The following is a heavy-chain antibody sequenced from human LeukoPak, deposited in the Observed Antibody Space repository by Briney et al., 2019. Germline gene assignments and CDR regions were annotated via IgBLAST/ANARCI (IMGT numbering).Heavy chain of an antibody. Sequence: PGGSLRLSCAASGFTFSSYAMHWVRQAPGKGLEWVAGISYDGTNKYYADSVKDRFTISRDNSKNTLYLQMNSLRTEDTAVYYCARRIWDSSGWLDYWGQGTLVTVSS. D-gene: IGHD6-19*01. CDR3: ARRIWDSSGWLDY. J-gene: IGHJ4*02. CDR1: GFTFSSYA. V-gene: IGHV3-30-3*01. CDR2: ISYDGTNK.